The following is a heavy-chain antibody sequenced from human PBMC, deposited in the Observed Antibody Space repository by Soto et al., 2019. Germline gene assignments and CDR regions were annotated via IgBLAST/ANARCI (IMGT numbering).Heavy chain of an antibody. V-gene: IGHV3-21*01. D-gene: IGHD3-3*01. J-gene: IGHJ3*02. CDR2: ISSSSSYI. CDR3: ARDRNDFWSGYYTHDAFDI. CDR1: GFTFSSYN. Sequence: GGSLRLSCAASGFTFSSYNMNWVRQAPGKGLEWVSSISSSSSYIYYADSVKGRFTISRDNAKNSLYLQMNSLRAEDTAVYYCARDRNDFWSGYYTHDAFDIWGQGTMVTVSS.